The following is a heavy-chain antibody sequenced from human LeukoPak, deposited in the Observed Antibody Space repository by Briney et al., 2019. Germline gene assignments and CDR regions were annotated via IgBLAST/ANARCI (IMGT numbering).Heavy chain of an antibody. Sequence: PGRSLRLSCAASGFTFSSYAMHWVRQAPGKGLEWVAVISYDGSNKYYADSVKGRFTISRDNSKNTLYLQMNSLRAEDTAVYYCARAVGDFGTHLDYWGRGTLVTVSS. CDR2: ISYDGSNK. CDR3: ARAVGDFGTHLDY. CDR1: GFTFSSYA. J-gene: IGHJ4*02. V-gene: IGHV3-30*01. D-gene: IGHD3-3*01.